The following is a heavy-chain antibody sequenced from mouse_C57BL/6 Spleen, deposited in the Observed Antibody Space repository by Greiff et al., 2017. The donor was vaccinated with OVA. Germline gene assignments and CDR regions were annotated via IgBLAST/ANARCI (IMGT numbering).Heavy chain of an antibody. V-gene: IGHV1-53*01. Sequence: QVQLQQPGTELVKPGASVKLSCKASGYTFTSYWMHWVKQRPGQGLEWIGNINPSNGGTNYNEKFKSKATLTVDKPSSTAYMQLSSLTSEDSAVYYCARTTVVNWYFDVWGTGTTVTVSS. J-gene: IGHJ1*03. D-gene: IGHD1-1*01. CDR2: INPSNGGT. CDR3: ARTTVVNWYFDV. CDR1: GYTFTSYW.